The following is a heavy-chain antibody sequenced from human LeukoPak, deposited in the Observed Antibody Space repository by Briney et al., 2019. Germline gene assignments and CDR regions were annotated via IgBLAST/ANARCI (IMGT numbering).Heavy chain of an antibody. CDR1: GFTFCGYA. D-gene: IGHD3-9*01. CDR2: IFGSVGRT. V-gene: IGHV3-23*01. CDR3: TQDALRYFDCLLYSISLGPAYYYGMDV. J-gene: IGHJ6*02. Sequence: SRGSLRVSPAPSGFTFCGYAMSCGCHTLRKRGWCVSPIFGSVGRTYYADSAKGGFTISRDNSKNTLYLHMKSVRAQDTAVYYTTQDALRYFDCLLYSISLGPAYYYGMDVWGQGTAVTVSS.